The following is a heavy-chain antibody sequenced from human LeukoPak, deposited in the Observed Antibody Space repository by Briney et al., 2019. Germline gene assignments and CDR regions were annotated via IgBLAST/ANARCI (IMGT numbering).Heavy chain of an antibody. CDR3: AGTGYSSGWYYFDY. D-gene: IGHD6-19*01. CDR1: GFTFSSYG. J-gene: IGHJ4*02. CDR2: IWYDGSNK. Sequence: GRSLRLSCAASGFTFSSYGMHWVRQAPGKGLEWVAVIWYDGSNKYYADSVKGRFTISRDNSKNTLYLQMNSLRAEDTAVYYCAGTGYSSGWYYFDYWGQGTLVTVSS. V-gene: IGHV3-33*01.